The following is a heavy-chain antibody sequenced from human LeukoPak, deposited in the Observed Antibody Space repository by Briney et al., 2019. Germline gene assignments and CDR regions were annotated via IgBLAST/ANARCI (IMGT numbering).Heavy chain of an antibody. CDR1: GFTFSSYS. J-gene: IGHJ4*02. V-gene: IGHV3-21*04. Sequence: GGSLRLSCTASGFTFSSYSMNWVRQAPGKGLEWVSSISSSSSYIYYADSVKGRFTISRDNSKNSLYLQMNSLRAEDTALYYCAKDDMVYWHNGYSYGLFDYWGQGTLVTVSS. D-gene: IGHD5-18*01. CDR3: AKDDMVYWHNGYSYGLFDY. CDR2: ISSSSSYI.